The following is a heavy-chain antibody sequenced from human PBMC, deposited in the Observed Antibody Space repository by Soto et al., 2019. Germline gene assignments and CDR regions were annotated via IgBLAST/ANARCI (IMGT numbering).Heavy chain of an antibody. Sequence: GSLRLSCAASSGFTFSSAWMSWVRQAPGKGLEWVGRIKSKTDGGTTDYAAPVKGRFTISRDDAKTTVNLQMNSLKTEDTGVYYCTTDLAFDIWGQGTMVTVSS. CDR1: SGFTFSSAW. CDR2: IKSKTDGGTT. V-gene: IGHV3-15*01. J-gene: IGHJ3*02. CDR3: TTDLAFDI.